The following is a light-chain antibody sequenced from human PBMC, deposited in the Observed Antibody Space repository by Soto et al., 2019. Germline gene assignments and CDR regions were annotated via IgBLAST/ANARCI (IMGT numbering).Light chain of an antibody. CDR3: QSYDSSLSGSV. Sequence: QLVLTQPPSVSGAPGQRVTISCTGSSYNIGAGYDVHWYQQVQGTAPKLLISDNNNRPSGVPDRFSGSKSGTSASLAITGLQAEDEADYHCQSYDSSLSGSVFGGGTKLTVL. V-gene: IGLV1-40*01. J-gene: IGLJ2*01. CDR1: SYNIGAGYD. CDR2: DNN.